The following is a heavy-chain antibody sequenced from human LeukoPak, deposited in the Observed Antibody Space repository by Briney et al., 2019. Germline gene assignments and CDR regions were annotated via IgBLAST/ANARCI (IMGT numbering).Heavy chain of an antibody. CDR3: ARYYYDSSGYYSVLFDY. Sequence: GASVKVSCKASGYTFTGYYMHWVRQAPGQGLEWMGGINPNSGGTNYAQKFQGRVTMTRDTSISTAYMELSRLRSDDTAVYYCARYYYDSSGYYSVLFDYWGQGTLVTVSS. V-gene: IGHV1-2*02. J-gene: IGHJ4*02. CDR1: GYTFTGYY. D-gene: IGHD3-22*01. CDR2: INPNSGGT.